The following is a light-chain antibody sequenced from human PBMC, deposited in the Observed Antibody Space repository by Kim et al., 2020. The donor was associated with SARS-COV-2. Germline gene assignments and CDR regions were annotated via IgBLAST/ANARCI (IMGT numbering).Light chain of an antibody. CDR3: QTWGTGIWV. V-gene: IGLV4-69*01. Sequence: QPVLTQSPSASASLVASVRLTCTLSSGHSSYAIAWHQQQPEKVPRYLMKLNSDGSHNKGDGIPDRFSGCSSGAERYLTISRLQSEDEADYYCQTWGTGIWVFGGGTQRSVL. J-gene: IGLJ3*02. CDR1: SGHSSYA. CDR2: LNSDGSH.